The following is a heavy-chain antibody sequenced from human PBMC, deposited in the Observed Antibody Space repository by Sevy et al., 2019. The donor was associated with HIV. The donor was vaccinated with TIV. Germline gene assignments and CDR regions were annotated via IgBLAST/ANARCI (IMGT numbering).Heavy chain of an antibody. CDR3: AGGRYDSSGSFDALDI. Sequence: GGSLRLSCKPSGFTFTSYAMNWVRQAPGKGLERISTIYGSGGVTYYADSVKGRFTISRDKSKNTLYLQMNSLRTEDTALYYCAGGRYDSSGSFDALDIWCQGTMVTVSS. V-gene: IGHV3-23*01. J-gene: IGHJ3*02. CDR1: GFTFTSYA. D-gene: IGHD3-22*01. CDR2: IYGSGGVT.